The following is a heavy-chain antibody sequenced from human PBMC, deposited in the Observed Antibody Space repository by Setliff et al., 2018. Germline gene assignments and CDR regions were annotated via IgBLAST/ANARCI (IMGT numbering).Heavy chain of an antibody. CDR2: IYGDDSGGST. Sequence: GGSLRLSCGASGFTFRKYWMYWVRQVPGKGLEWVSVIYGDDSGGSTYYADSVKGRFTISRDNSMNTLYLQMHGLRAEDTAVYYCARYCSSGSCYYDAFDVWGQGTMVTVSS. CDR1: GFTFRKYW. D-gene: IGHD2-15*01. V-gene: IGHV3-53*01. J-gene: IGHJ3*01. CDR3: ARYCSSGSCYYDAFDV.